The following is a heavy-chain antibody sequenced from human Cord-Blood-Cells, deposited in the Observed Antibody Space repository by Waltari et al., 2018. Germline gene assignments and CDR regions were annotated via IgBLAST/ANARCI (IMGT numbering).Heavy chain of an antibody. CDR2: IYYSGST. J-gene: IGHJ4*02. V-gene: IGHV4-39*01. Sequence: QLQLQESGPGLVKPSETLSLTCTVSGGSISSSSYYWGWIRQPPGNGLEWIGSIYYSGSTYYNPSLKSRVTISVDRSKNQFSLELSSVTAADTAVYYCARNEGLIGYSYGYGCFDYWGQGTLVTVSS. CDR3: ARNEGLIGYSYGYGCFDY. D-gene: IGHD5-18*01. CDR1: GGSISSSSYY.